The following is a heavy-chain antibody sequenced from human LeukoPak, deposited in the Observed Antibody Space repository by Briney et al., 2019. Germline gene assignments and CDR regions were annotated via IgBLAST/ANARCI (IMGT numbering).Heavy chain of an antibody. CDR2: INAGNGNT. J-gene: IGHJ4*02. Sequence: ASVKVSCKASGYTFTSYAMHWVRQAPGQRLEWMGWINAGNGNTKYSQKFQGRVTITRDTSASTAYMELSSLRSEDTAVYYCARGDDSSGYVGDYWGQGTLVTVPS. CDR1: GYTFTSYA. V-gene: IGHV1-3*01. D-gene: IGHD3-22*01. CDR3: ARGDDSSGYVGDY.